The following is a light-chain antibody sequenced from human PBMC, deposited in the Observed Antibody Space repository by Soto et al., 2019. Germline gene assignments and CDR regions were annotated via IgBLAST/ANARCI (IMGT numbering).Light chain of an antibody. CDR1: QSISNSY. J-gene: IGKJ1*01. V-gene: IGKV3-20*01. CDR2: ATS. Sequence: EIVLTQSPGTLSLSPGERATLSCKTSQSISNSYLAWSQQKPGQAPRLLISATSSRAAGVPDRFSGSGSGTDFTLSISRLEPAESAVYYCHQYVSSPPAWAFGQGTKVEIK. CDR3: HQYVSSPPAWA.